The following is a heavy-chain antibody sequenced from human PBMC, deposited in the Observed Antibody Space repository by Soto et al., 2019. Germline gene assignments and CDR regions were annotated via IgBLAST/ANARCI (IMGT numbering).Heavy chain of an antibody. V-gene: IGHV4-31*03. CDR2: IYYSGST. D-gene: IGHD3-22*01. CDR1: GGSISSGGYY. Sequence: SETLSLTCTVSGGSISSGGYYWSWIRQHPGKGLEWIGYIYYSGSTYYNPSLKSRVTISVDTSKNQFSLKLSSVTAADTAVYYCARETYYYDSSGPKYNWFDPWGQVTLLTVSS. CDR3: ARETYYYDSSGPKYNWFDP. J-gene: IGHJ5*02.